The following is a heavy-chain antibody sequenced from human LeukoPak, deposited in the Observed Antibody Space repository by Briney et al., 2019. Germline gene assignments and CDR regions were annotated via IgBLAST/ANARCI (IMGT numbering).Heavy chain of an antibody. CDR2: IYSGGST. J-gene: IGHJ4*02. Sequence: GGSLRLSCAASGFTVSNNYMSWVRQAPGKGLEWVSVIYSGGSTYYADSVKGRFTISRDNSKNTLYLQMNSLRAEDTAVYYCASAEHRIAAAAALFDYWGQGTRVTVSS. D-gene: IGHD6-13*01. CDR3: ASAEHRIAAAAALFDY. CDR1: GFTVSNNY. V-gene: IGHV3-53*01.